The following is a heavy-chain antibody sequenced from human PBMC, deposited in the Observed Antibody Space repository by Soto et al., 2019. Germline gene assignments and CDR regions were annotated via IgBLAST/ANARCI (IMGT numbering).Heavy chain of an antibody. CDR1: GGTFSNSV. CDR2: IIPVFDTA. D-gene: IGHD2-8*02. Sequence: QVQRVQSGAEVKRPGSSVKVSCKASGGTFSNSVISWVRQAPGQGLEWMGGIIPVFDTANYAEKFQGRVTFTADDSTSTGYMELTSLRSEDTAVYYCARAPILAVLTIYENYFQYWGQGTLVTVAS. CDR3: ARAPILAVLTIYENYFQY. J-gene: IGHJ4*02. V-gene: IGHV1-69*01.